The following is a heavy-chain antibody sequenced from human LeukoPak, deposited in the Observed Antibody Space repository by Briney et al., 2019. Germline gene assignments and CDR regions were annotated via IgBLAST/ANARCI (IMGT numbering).Heavy chain of an antibody. CDR1: GGSISSSSYY. CDR3: AGTMIRGVIGSYYYYMDV. D-gene: IGHD3-10*01. Sequence: SETLSLTCTVSGGSISSSSYYWGWIRQPPGTGLEWIGSINYSGSTYYNPSLRSRVTMSADTSKNQFSLKLSSVTAADTAVYYCAGTMIRGVIGSYYYYMDVWGKGTTVTVSS. V-gene: IGHV4-39*01. J-gene: IGHJ6*03. CDR2: INYSGST.